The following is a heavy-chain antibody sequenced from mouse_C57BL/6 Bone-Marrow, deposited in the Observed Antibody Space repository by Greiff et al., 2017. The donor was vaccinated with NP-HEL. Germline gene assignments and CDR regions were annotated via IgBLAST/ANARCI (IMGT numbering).Heavy chain of an antibody. CDR3: TTGDYVYAMDY. CDR2: IDPENGDT. Sequence: VQLKQSGAELVRPGASVKLSCTASGFNIKDDYMHWVKQRPEQGLEWIGWIDPENGDTEYASKFQGKATITADTSSNTAYLQLSSLTSEDTAVYYCTTGDYVYAMDYWGQGTSVTVSS. J-gene: IGHJ4*01. D-gene: IGHD2-4*01. V-gene: IGHV14-4*01. CDR1: GFNIKDDY.